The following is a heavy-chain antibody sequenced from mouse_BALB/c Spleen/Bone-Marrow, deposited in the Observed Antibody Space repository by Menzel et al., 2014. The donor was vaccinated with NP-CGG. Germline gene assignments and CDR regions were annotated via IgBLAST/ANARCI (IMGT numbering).Heavy chain of an antibody. D-gene: IGHD1-1*01. CDR1: GFNIKDTY. J-gene: IGHJ2*01. Sequence: EVQLQQSGAELVESGASAKLSCTASGFNIKDTYMHWVKQRPEQGLEWIGRIDPANGNTKYDPKFQGKATITADTSSNTAYLQLSSLTSEDTAVYYCARYYYGTLLDYWGQGTTLTVSS. CDR3: ARYYYGTLLDY. V-gene: IGHV14-3*02. CDR2: IDPANGNT.